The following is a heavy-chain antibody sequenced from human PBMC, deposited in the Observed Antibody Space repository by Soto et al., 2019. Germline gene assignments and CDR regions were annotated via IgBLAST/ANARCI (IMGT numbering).Heavy chain of an antibody. CDR1: GFTVSSNY. D-gene: IGHD5-12*01. J-gene: IGHJ4*02. CDR3: ASYPYGGYVNY. CDR2: IYSGGST. Sequence: HPGGSLRLSCAASGFTVSSNYMSWVRQAPGKGLEWVSVIYSGGSTYYADSVKGRFTISRDNSKSTLYLQMNSLRAEDTAVYYCASYPYGGYVNYWGQGTLVTVSS. V-gene: IGHV3-66*01.